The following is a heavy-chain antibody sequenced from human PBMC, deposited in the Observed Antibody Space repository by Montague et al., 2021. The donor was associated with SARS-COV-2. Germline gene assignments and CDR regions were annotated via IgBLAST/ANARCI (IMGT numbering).Heavy chain of an antibody. Sequence: SETLSLTCTVSGGSISSYYWSWIRQPPGKGLEWIGYIYYSGSTNYNPSLKSRVTISVDTSKNQFSLKLSSVTAADTAVYYCARLGRGYSYAQSAFDIWGQGTMVTVPS. D-gene: IGHD5-18*01. CDR2: IYYSGST. CDR3: ARLGRGYSYAQSAFDI. CDR1: GGSISSYY. J-gene: IGHJ3*02. V-gene: IGHV4-59*08.